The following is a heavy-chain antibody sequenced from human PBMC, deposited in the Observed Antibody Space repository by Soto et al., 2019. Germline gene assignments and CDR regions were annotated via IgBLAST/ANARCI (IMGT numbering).Heavy chain of an antibody. J-gene: IGHJ6*03. CDR1: GFTFSNYE. CDR3: ARRGYGSRWPNVYMDV. CDR2: ISNNGAHT. D-gene: IGHD6-13*01. V-gene: IGHV3-64*01. Sequence: EAQLVESGGGLVQPGGSLRLSCAASGFTFSNYETHWVRQAPGKGLEYVSGISNNGAHTDYAKSVKGRFTISRDNSENTLYLQMGCLRAEDMALYYCARRGYGSRWPNVYMDVWGKGTTVTVSS.